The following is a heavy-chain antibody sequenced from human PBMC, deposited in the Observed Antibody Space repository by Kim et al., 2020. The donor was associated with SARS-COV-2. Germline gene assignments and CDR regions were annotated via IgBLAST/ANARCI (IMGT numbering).Heavy chain of an antibody. CDR2: IKQDGTDK. V-gene: IGHV3-7*01. Sequence: GGSLRLSCAASGFSLGDYWMNWVRQAPGKGLEWVANIKQDGTDKHYVDSVKGRFTISRDKAKNSLYLQMNSLRAEDTAVYYCARWTSTSYDWGQGTLVTVST. D-gene: IGHD2-2*01. CDR1: GFSLGDYW. CDR3: ARWTSTSYD. J-gene: IGHJ4*02.